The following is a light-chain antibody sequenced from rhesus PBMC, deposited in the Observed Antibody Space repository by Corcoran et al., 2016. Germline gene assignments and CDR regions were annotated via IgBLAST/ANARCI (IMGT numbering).Light chain of an antibody. CDR2: KAS. J-gene: IGKJ2*01. CDR1: QGITSW. CDR3: QQYNSAPYS. Sequence: DIQMTQSPSSLSASVGDRVTITCRASQGITSWLAWYQQKPGKAPKLLIYKASSLQSGVPSRFSCVGSGSDFSLTISSLKPEDFASYYCQQYNSAPYSFGQGTKVEIK. V-gene: IGKV1-21*01.